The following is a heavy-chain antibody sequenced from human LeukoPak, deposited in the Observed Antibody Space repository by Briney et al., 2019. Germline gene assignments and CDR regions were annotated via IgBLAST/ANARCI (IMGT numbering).Heavy chain of an antibody. Sequence: GGSLRLSCEASGFSMSVYWMSWVRQAPGKGLEWVGNIRQDGGERNYVDSVKGRFTISRDNAKKSLYLQMNSLRAEDTAVYYCARDVSRRIGMDVWGQGTTVTVSS. CDR1: GFSMSVYW. CDR3: ARDVSRRIGMDV. J-gene: IGHJ6*02. V-gene: IGHV3-7*01. D-gene: IGHD2/OR15-2a*01. CDR2: IRQDGGER.